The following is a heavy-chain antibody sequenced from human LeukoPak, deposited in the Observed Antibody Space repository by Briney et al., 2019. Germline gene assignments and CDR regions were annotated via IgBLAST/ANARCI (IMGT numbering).Heavy chain of an antibody. V-gene: IGHV3-23*01. J-gene: IGHJ4*02. CDR3: ARNYYEPTYDYYFDC. CDR2: ISGSGGST. CDR1: GFTFRSYA. D-gene: IGHD1-26*01. Sequence: GGSLRLSCAASGFTFRSYAMSWVRQAPGKGVEWVSAISGSGGSTYYADSVRGRFTISRDNSKNTLYLHMDSLRAEDTALYYCARNYYEPTYDYYFDCWGQGTLVTVSS.